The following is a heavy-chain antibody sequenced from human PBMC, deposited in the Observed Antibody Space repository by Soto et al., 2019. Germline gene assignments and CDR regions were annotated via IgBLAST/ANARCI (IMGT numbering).Heavy chain of an antibody. CDR3: AKSRYSFDY. V-gene: IGHV3-21*01. CDR1: GFSFRIYY. D-gene: IGHD1-1*01. CDR2: ISGSRGDR. Sequence: EVQLVESGGGLVKPGGSLRLSCAASGFSFRIYYMNWLRRAPGKGLEWVSSISGSRGDRNYADSVKGRFIIARDNAENSLYLQMSSLRAEETAVYSCAKSRYSFDYWGKGTLVTVSS. J-gene: IGHJ4*02.